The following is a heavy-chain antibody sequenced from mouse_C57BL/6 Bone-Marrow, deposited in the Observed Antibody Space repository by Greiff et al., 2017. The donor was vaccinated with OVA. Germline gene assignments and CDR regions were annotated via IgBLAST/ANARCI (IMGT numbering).Heavy chain of an antibody. CDR1: GFTFSDYG. D-gene: IGHD2-3*01. CDR3: ARDGYYVDYAMDY. CDR2: ISSGSSTI. V-gene: IGHV5-17*01. J-gene: IGHJ4*01. Sequence: EVQLVESGGGLVKPGGSLKLSCAASGFTFSDYGMHWVRQAPEKGLEWVAYISSGSSTIYYADTVKGRFTISRDNAKNNLFLQMTSLRSENTAMYYCARDGYYVDYAMDYWGQGTSVTVSS.